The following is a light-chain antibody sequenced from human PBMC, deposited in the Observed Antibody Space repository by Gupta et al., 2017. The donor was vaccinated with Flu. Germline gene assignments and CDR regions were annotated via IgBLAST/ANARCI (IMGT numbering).Light chain of an antibody. CDR2: EVS. Sequence: QSALTQPASVSGSPGQSITISCTGRSSDVGGYNRVSWYQQPPGTAPKLMISEVSNRPSGVPDRFSGSKSGNTASLTIFGLQAEDEADYYCSSFTNRDTWVFGGGTKLTVL. CDR3: SSFTNRDTWV. J-gene: IGLJ3*02. CDR1: SSDVGGYNR. V-gene: IGLV2-18*02.